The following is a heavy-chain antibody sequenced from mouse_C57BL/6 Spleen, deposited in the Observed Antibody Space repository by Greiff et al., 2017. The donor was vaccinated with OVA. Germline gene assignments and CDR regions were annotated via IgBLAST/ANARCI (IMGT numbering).Heavy chain of an antibody. V-gene: IGHV1-52*01. CDR2: IDPSDSET. D-gene: IGHD2-5*01. Sequence: QVQLQQPGAELVRPGSSVKLSCKASGYTFTSYWMHWVKQRPIQGLEWIGNIDPSDSETHYNQKFTDKATLTVDKSSSTAYLQLSSLTSEDSAVYYCARERGNYSNYVDFDYWGQGTTLTVSS. CDR1: GYTFTSYW. J-gene: IGHJ2*01. CDR3: ARERGNYSNYVDFDY.